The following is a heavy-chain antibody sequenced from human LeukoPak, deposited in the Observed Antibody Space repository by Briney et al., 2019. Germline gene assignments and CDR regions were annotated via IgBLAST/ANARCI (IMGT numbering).Heavy chain of an antibody. CDR1: GGSFSDYY. J-gene: IGHJ4*02. D-gene: IGHD3-22*01. CDR2: INHSGST. Sequence: SSETLSLTCAVYGGSFSDYYWTWIRQPPGKGLEWIGEINHSGSTNYNPSLKSRVTIFVGTSKSQFSLKLNSVTAADTAVYYCARGYYYDSSGYYLGYWGQGNLVTVSS. V-gene: IGHV4-34*01. CDR3: ARGYYYDSSGYYLGY.